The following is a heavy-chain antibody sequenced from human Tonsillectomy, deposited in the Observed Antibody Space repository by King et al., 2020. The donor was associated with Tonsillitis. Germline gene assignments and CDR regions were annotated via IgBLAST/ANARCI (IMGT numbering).Heavy chain of an antibody. CDR1: GYSFTEYY. D-gene: IGHD3-22*01. CDR3: GRQQSGLYHDSSGPVDY. J-gene: IGHJ4*02. CDR2: INPKSGGK. V-gene: IGHV1-2*02. Sequence: QLVQSGAEVKKPGASVKVSCKASGYSFTEYYMYWVRQAPGQGLEWMGWINPKSGGKNYAQKFQGRVTMTRDTSIGTAYMELSSLRSDDTAVYYCGRQQSGLYHDSSGPVDYWGQGTLVIVSS.